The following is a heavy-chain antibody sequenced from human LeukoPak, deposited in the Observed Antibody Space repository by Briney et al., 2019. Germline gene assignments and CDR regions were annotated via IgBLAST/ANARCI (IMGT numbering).Heavy chain of an antibody. D-gene: IGHD3-22*01. CDR2: ISGSGGST. CDR1: GFTFSNYA. CDR3: AKMGEDYYDSSGYGY. Sequence: PGGSLRLSCAASGFTFSNYAMSWVRQAPGKGLEWVSAISGSGGSTYYADSVKGRFTISRDNSKNTLYLQMNSLRAEDTAVYYCAKMGEDYYDSSGYGYWGQGTLVTVSS. J-gene: IGHJ4*02. V-gene: IGHV3-23*01.